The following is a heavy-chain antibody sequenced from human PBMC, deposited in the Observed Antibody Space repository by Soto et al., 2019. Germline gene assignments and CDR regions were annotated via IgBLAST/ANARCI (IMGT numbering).Heavy chain of an antibody. V-gene: IGHV5-51*01. CDR2: IYPGDSEV. D-gene: IGHD5-12*01. J-gene: IGHJ4*02. Sequence: PGESLKTSCQGPGYTFTTYWDGLVRQRPGKGLDWMGNIYPGDSEVKYSPSFQGQVTISVDKSISTAYLQWNSLTASDTAVYYCARQNYAGYGGYDSAFDTWGQGTLVTVSS. CDR1: GYTFTTYW. CDR3: ARQNYAGYGGYDSAFDT.